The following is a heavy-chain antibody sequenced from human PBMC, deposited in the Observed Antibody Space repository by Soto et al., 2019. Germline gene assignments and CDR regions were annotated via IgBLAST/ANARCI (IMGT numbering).Heavy chain of an antibody. CDR1: GFTFSSYS. Sequence: GGSLRLSCAASGFTFSSYSMNWVRQAPGKGLEWVSYVSSSSSTIYYADSVNGRFTISRDNAKNSLYLQMNSLRDEDTAVYYCASPGTLFDWLSHGAFDIWGQGTMVTVSS. CDR2: VSSSSSTI. J-gene: IGHJ3*02. V-gene: IGHV3-48*02. D-gene: IGHD3-9*01. CDR3: ASPGTLFDWLSHGAFDI.